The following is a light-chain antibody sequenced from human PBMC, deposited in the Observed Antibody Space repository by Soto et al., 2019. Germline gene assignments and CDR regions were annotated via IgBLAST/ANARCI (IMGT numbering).Light chain of an antibody. CDR2: DDS. CDR1: NMGSKS. J-gene: IGLJ2*01. CDR3: HVWDSSSDHLGVV. Sequence: SFEVTHPPSVSVAPGQTARIRRGGNNMGSKSVEWYKPKPGHAPVLVVYDDSDRPSGITERFSGSNSGNADTPTITRVEAGDEDDYTCHVWDSSSDHLGVVFAGGTK. V-gene: IGLV3-21*02.